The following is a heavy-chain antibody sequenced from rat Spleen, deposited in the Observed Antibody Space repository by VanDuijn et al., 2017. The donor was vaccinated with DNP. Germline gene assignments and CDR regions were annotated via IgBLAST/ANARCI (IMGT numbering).Heavy chain of an antibody. V-gene: IGHV5S10*01. Sequence: EVQLVESGGGLVQPGRSLKLSCAASGFTFSDYNMAWVRQAPKKGLEWVATIIYDGSRTYYRDSVKGRFTISRDNAKSTLYLQMDSLRSEDTATYYCARPNFGSPYYFDYWGQGVMVTVSS. CDR3: ARPNFGSPYYFDY. J-gene: IGHJ2*01. D-gene: IGHD1-3*01. CDR2: IIYDGSRT. CDR1: GFTFSDYN.